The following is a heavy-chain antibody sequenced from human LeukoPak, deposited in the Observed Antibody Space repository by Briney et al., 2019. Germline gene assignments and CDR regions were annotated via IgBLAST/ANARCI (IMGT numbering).Heavy chain of an antibody. J-gene: IGHJ6*03. CDR2: IYYSGST. CDR3: ARTTEGYCRGRSCYSYYYYMDV. Sequence: SETQSLTCTVSGGSISSYYWSWIRQPPGKGLEWIGYIYYSGSTNYNPSLKSRVTISVDTSKNQFSLKLRSVTAADTAVYYCARTTEGYCRGRSCYSYYYYMDVWGKGTTVTVSS. V-gene: IGHV4-59*01. D-gene: IGHD2-15*01. CDR1: GGSISSYY.